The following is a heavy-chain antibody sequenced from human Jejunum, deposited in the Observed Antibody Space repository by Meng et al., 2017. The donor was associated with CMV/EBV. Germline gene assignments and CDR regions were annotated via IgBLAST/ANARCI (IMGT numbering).Heavy chain of an antibody. CDR2: IYYPGST. CDR1: GGSLSGSY. CDR3: ARDVLLGTHNWFDP. Sequence: SGGSLSGSYWSWLRQSPGKGLEWIGYIYYPGSTDYNPSLKSRVTISVDTSKNQFSLKLSSVTAADTAVYYCARDVLLGTHNWFDPWGRGTLVTSPQ. D-gene: IGHD1-14*01. J-gene: IGHJ5*02. V-gene: IGHV4-59*01.